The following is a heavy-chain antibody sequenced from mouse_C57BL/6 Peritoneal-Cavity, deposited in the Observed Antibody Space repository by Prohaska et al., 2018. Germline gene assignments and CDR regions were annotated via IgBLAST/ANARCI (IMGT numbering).Heavy chain of an antibody. CDR2: IRLKSDNYAT. V-gene: IGHV6-3*01. CDR3: TEGARGF. D-gene: IGHD3-3*01. Sequence: EVKLEESGGGLVQPGGSMKLSCVASGFTFSNYWMNWVRQSPEKGLEWVSQIRLKSDNYATHYAESVKVRFTISRDDSKSSVYLQMNNLRAEDTGIYYCTEGARGFWGQGTTLTVSS. CDR1: GFTFSNYW. J-gene: IGHJ2*01.